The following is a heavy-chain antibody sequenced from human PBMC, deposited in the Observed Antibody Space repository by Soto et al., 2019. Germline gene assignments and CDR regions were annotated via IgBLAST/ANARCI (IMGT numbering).Heavy chain of an antibody. J-gene: IGHJ3*02. Sequence: QVQLQESGPGLVKPSETLSLTCTVAGGSISSYYWSWIRQPPGKGLEWIGYIYYSGSTNYNPSRKSRVTISVDTSTNQFSLKLSSVTAADTAVYYCARRTRYYDSSGYYLDAFNIWGQGTMVTVSS. CDR2: IYYSGST. V-gene: IGHV4-59*08. CDR1: GGSISSYY. D-gene: IGHD3-22*01. CDR3: ARRTRYYDSSGYYLDAFNI.